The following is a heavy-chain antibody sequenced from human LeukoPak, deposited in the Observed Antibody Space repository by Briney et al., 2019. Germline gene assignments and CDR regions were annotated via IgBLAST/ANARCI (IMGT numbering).Heavy chain of an antibody. V-gene: IGHV1-2*02. CDR3: ARDLRRAVLLWFGELSY. Sequence: GASVKVSCKASGYTFTGYYMHWVRQAPGQGLEWMGWINPNSGGTNYAQKFQGRVTMTRDTSISTAYMELSRLRSDDTAVYYCARDLRRAVLLWFGELSYWGQGTLVTVSS. CDR2: INPNSGGT. J-gene: IGHJ4*02. CDR1: GYTFTGYY. D-gene: IGHD3-10*01.